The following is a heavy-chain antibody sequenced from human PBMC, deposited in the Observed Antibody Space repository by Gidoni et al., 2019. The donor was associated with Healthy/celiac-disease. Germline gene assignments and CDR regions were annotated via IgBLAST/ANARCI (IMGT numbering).Heavy chain of an antibody. V-gene: IGHV1-46*01. D-gene: IGHD2-2*01. Sequence: QVQLVQSGAEVKKPGASVTVSCKASGYTFTSYYMHWVRQAPGQGLEWMGIINPSGGSTSYAQKFQGRVTMTRDTSTSTVYMELSSLRSEDTAVYYCAREGCSSTSCYRAGYYYYGMDVWGQGTTVTVSS. CDR3: AREGCSSTSCYRAGYYYYGMDV. J-gene: IGHJ6*02. CDR1: GYTFTSYY. CDR2: INPSGGST.